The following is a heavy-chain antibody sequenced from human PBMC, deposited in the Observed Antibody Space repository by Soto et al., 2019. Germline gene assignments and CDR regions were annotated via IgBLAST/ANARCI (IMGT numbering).Heavy chain of an antibody. CDR3: ARLDCSGGSCYPYYFEH. CDR2: IRSNGRT. Sequence: DGCMRLSCAASGFSFSASAMHWVRQASGKGLEWVGRIRSNGRTAYAASMQGRFTISRDDSKKTAYLQLNSLKTDDTAVYYCARLDCSGGSCYPYYFEHWGQGALVTVSS. V-gene: IGHV3-73*01. J-gene: IGHJ4*02. D-gene: IGHD2-15*01. CDR1: GFSFSASA.